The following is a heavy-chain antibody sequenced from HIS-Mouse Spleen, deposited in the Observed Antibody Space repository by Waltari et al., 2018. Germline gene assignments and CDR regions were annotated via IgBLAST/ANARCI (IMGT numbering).Heavy chain of an antibody. CDR3: AKDRGGALYGMDV. J-gene: IGHJ6*02. Sequence: QVQLLESGGGVVQPGRSLRLPGVASGFTFSSYGMHWVGQAPGKGLEWVAVIWYDGSNKYYADSVKGRFTISRDNSKNTLYLQMNSLRAEDTAVYYCAKDRGGALYGMDVWGQGTTVTVSS. D-gene: IGHD3-16*01. CDR2: IWYDGSNK. V-gene: IGHV3-33*06. CDR1: GFTFSSYG.